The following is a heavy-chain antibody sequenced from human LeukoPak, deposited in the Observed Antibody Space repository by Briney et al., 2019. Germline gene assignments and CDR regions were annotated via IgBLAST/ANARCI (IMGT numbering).Heavy chain of an antibody. Sequence: SETLSLTCTVSGGSISSGSYYWSWIRQPAGKGLEWIGRIYTSGSTNYNPSLKSRVTISVDTYKNQFSLKLSSVTAADTAVYYCARVVEDYDFWSGYNYYYYYMDVWGKGTTVTVSS. J-gene: IGHJ6*03. CDR3: ARVVEDYDFWSGYNYYYYYMDV. D-gene: IGHD3-3*01. CDR2: IYTSGST. V-gene: IGHV4-61*02. CDR1: GGSISSGSYY.